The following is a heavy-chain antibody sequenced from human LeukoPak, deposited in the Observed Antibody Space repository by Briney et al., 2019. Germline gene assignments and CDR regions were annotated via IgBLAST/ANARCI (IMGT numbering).Heavy chain of an antibody. V-gene: IGHV4-4*07. CDR2: IYTSGST. J-gene: IGHJ6*03. Sequence: SETLSLTCTVSGGSISSYYWSWIRQPAGKGLEWIGRIYTSGSTNYNPSLKRRVTMSVDTSKHQFSLKLSSVTASDTAVYYCARGHDFWSGYYYYYMDVWGKGTTVTVSS. D-gene: IGHD3-3*01. CDR1: GGSISSYY. CDR3: ARGHDFWSGYYYYYMDV.